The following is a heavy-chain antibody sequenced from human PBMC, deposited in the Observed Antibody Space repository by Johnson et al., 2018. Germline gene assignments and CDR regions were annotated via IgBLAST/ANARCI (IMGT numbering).Heavy chain of an antibody. CDR3: AKDKEGGMDV. CDR2: IRWDGGST. Sequence: VQLVQSGGGLVEPGGSXRLSCAASGFIFDDNAMHWVRQAPGKGLEWVSLIRWDGGSTYYADSVKGRFTISRDNSKNSLYLQMNSLRTDDTALYYCAKDKEGGMDVWGQGTTVTVSS. CDR1: GFIFDDNA. J-gene: IGHJ6*02. V-gene: IGHV3-43*01.